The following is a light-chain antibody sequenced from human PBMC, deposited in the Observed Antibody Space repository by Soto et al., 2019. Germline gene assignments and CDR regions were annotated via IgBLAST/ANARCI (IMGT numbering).Light chain of an antibody. CDR2: GAS. Sequence: DIQMTQSPSSLSAFVGDSVTITCRASQSSGNNLNWYQQTPGRAPKLLISGASTLRTRVTATFRGSGSGTDFTLSIDNRQPQDFATYSCQQTLSTPITFGHRTRLEIK. CDR3: QQTLSTPIT. J-gene: IGKJ5*01. CDR1: QSSGNN. V-gene: IGKV1-39*01.